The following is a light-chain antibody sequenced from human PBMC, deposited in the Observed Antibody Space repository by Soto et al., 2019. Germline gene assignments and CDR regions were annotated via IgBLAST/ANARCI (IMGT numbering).Light chain of an antibody. Sequence: DIQMTQSPYTLSASVGDRVTISCRASQTINNWLAWYQQKPGKAPKLLIYEASNLESGVPSRFSGSASGAEFTLTISSLQPDDFATYFCQHYNSNPWTFGQGTKVEVK. V-gene: IGKV1-5*03. CDR3: QHYNSNPWT. CDR1: QTINNW. CDR2: EAS. J-gene: IGKJ1*01.